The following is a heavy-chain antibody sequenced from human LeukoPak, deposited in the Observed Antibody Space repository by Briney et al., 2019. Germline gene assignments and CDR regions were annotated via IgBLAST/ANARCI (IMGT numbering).Heavy chain of an antibody. J-gene: IGHJ4*02. V-gene: IGHV4-39*07. Sequence: SETLSLTCTVSGGSISSNGYYWAWFRQPPGEGLEWIGSIYYSGGTYYNPSLKSRVTISIDTSKNQFSLKLRSVTAADTAVYYCARANGGEDYWGQGTLVTVSS. CDR3: ARANGGEDY. D-gene: IGHD4/OR15-4a*01. CDR1: GGSISSNGYY. CDR2: IYYSGGT.